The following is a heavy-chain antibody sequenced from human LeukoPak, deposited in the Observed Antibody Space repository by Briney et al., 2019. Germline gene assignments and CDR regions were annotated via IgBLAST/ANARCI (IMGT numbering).Heavy chain of an antibody. J-gene: IGHJ6*02. V-gene: IGHV3-30*18. CDR3: AKDLGGLPYSSSWYWDVYYYYYGMDV. D-gene: IGHD6-13*01. CDR2: ISYDGSNK. CDR1: GFTFISYG. Sequence: GGSLRLSCAASGFTFISYGMHWVRQAPGKGLEWVAVISYDGSNKYYADSVKGRFNISRDNSKNTLYLQMNSLRAEDTAVYYCAKDLGGLPYSSSWYWDVYYYYYGMDVWGQGTTVTVSS.